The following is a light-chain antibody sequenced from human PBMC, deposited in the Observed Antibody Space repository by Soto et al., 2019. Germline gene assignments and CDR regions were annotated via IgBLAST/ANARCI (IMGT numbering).Light chain of an antibody. CDR2: GAS. CDR1: QSVSSNY. CDR3: QQYGSSPPLT. J-gene: IGKJ4*01. Sequence: EIVLTQSPGTLSLSPGERATLSCRASQSVSSNYLAWYQQKPGQAPRLLIYGASSRATGIPDRFSGRGSGTDFTLTISRLEPEDFALYDCQQYGSSPPLTFGGGTRVDIK. V-gene: IGKV3-20*01.